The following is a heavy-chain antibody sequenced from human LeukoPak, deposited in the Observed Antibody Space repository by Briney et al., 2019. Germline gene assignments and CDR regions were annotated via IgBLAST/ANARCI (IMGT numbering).Heavy chain of an antibody. J-gene: IGHJ3*02. CDR1: GFTFSSYS. Sequence: PGGSLRLSCAASGFTFSSYSMNWVRQAPGKGLEWVSSIRSSSSYIYYADSVKGRFTISRDNAKNSLYLQMNSLRAEDTAVYYCARAQVGCSSTSCYFGAFDIWGQGTMVTVSS. V-gene: IGHV3-21*01. CDR3: ARAQVGCSSTSCYFGAFDI. D-gene: IGHD2-2*01. CDR2: IRSSSSYI.